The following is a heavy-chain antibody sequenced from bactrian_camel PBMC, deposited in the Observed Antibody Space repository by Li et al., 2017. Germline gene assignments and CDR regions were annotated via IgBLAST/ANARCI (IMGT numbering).Heavy chain of an antibody. CDR3: AIDPHYGDILQSGLGEY. D-gene: IGHD1*01. CDR2: IAYDGWVS. Sequence: DVQLVESGGGLVQPGGSLRLSCSASGFQFADYPMSWVRQAPGKGLEWVAQIAYDGWVSRYHDSAKGRFTISRDNAKNMLYLQMNSLKSEDTALYYCAIDPHYGDILQSGLGEYWGQGTQVTVS. J-gene: IGHJ4*01. CDR1: GFQFADYP. V-gene: IGHV3-1*01.